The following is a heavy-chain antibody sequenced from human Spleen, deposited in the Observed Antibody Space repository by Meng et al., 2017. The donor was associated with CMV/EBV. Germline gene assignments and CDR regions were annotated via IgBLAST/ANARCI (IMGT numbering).Heavy chain of an antibody. Sequence: GESLKISCAASGFTFDDYAMHWVRQGPGKGLEWVSLLSWDGSSTYYADSVKGRFIISRDTSTNSLYLLMSSLRPEDTALYYCAKGSRYNWNDDPNFDYWGQGTLVTVSS. CDR1: GFTFDDYA. V-gene: IGHV3-43D*03. CDR3: AKGSRYNWNDDPNFDY. D-gene: IGHD1-1*01. J-gene: IGHJ4*02. CDR2: LSWDGSST.